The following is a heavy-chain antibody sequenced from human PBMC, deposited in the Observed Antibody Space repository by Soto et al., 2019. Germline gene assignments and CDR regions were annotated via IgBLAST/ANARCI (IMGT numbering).Heavy chain of an antibody. V-gene: IGHV3-33*01. CDR2: IWYDGSNK. Sequence: GGSLRLSCAASGFTFSSYGMHWVRQAPGKGLEWVAVIWYDGSNKYYADSVKGRFTISRDNSKNTLYLQMNSLRAEDTAVYYCARDKPTYCSGGSCYRRNWFDPWGQGTPGHRLL. CDR1: GFTFSSYG. J-gene: IGHJ5*02. CDR3: ARDKPTYCSGGSCYRRNWFDP. D-gene: IGHD2-15*01.